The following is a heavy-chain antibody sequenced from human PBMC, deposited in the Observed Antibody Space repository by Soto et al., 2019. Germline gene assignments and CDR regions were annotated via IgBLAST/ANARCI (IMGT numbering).Heavy chain of an antibody. V-gene: IGHV4-39*02. Sequence: SETLSLTCTVSGGSISSSSYYWGWIRQPPGKGLEWIGSIYYSGSTYYNPSLKSRVTISVDTSKNQFSLKLTSVTAADTAGYYCARDKITGLFDYWGQGTLVTVSS. J-gene: IGHJ4*02. CDR3: ARDKITGLFDY. CDR1: GGSISSSSYY. CDR2: IYYSGST. D-gene: IGHD2-8*02.